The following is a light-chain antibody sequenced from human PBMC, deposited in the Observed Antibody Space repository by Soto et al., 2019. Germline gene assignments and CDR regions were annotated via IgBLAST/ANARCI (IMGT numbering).Light chain of an antibody. J-gene: IGLJ2*01. Sequence: QAVVTQLPSASGTPGQRVTISCSGSSSNIGTNTVIWYQQLPGTAPKLLIYSNNQRPSGVPDRFSGSKSGTSASLAISGLQSEDEADYYCASWDVSLVVFGGGTKLTVL. CDR2: SNN. CDR3: ASWDVSLVV. V-gene: IGLV1-44*01. CDR1: SSNIGTNT.